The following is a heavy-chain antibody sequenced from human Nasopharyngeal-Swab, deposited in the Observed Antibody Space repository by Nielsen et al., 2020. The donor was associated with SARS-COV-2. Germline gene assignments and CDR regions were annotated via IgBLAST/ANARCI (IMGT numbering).Heavy chain of an antibody. D-gene: IGHD6-19*01. CDR1: GFTFSGSA. J-gene: IGHJ4*02. Sequence: GESLKISCAASGFTFSGSAMHWVRQASGKGLEWVGRIRSKANSYATAYSASVKGRFTISRDDSKNTAYLQMNSLKTEDTAVYYCTLKYSRGWTQTFDYWGQGTLVTVSS. CDR3: TLKYSRGWTQTFDY. CDR2: IRSKANSYAT. V-gene: IGHV3-73*01.